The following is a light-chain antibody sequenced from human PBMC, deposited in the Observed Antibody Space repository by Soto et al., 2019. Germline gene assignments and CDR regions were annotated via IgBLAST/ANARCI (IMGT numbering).Light chain of an antibody. Sequence: NFMLTQPYSVSESPGKTVTISCTRSTGRIGSNSVQWYQQRPGSAPTTVLYEDDQRPSAVPNRFAGSIDTSSNSASRTISGLQTDDEADYFCQSYDTHTVVFGGGIKLTVL. CDR1: TGRIGSNS. V-gene: IGLV6-57*04. CDR3: QSYDTHTVV. J-gene: IGLJ2*01. CDR2: EDD.